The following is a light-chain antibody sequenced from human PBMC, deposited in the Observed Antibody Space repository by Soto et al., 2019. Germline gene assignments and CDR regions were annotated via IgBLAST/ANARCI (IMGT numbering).Light chain of an antibody. CDR1: SSDVGGYNY. V-gene: IGLV2-14*01. Sequence: QSALTQFASVSGSPGQSITISCTGTSSDVGGYNYVSWYQQHPGKAPKLMIFEVSNRPSGVSSRFSGSKSGTTASLTISGLQAEDEADYYCSSYTSSSTLGVFGTGTKVTVL. CDR3: SSYTSSSTLGV. J-gene: IGLJ1*01. CDR2: EVS.